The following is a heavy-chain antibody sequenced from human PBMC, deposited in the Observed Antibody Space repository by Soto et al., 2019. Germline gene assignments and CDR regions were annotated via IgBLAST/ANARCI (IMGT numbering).Heavy chain of an antibody. CDR3: AKNQWDYGGKEYNWFDP. CDR2: VNNNGGAT. Sequence: PGGSLRLSCSASGFTFSTYAMHWVRQAPGKGLEYVSSVNNNGGATYYADSVKGRFAISRDNSKNTLYLQMNSLRAEDTAVYYCAKNQWDYGGKEYNWFDPWGQGTLVTVS. V-gene: IGHV3-64*04. CDR1: GFTFSTYA. J-gene: IGHJ5*02. D-gene: IGHD4-17*01.